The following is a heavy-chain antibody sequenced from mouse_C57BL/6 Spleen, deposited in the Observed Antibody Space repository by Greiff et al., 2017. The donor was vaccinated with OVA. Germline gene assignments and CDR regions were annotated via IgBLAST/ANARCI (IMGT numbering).Heavy chain of an antibody. CDR2: IYPVDGDT. J-gene: IGHJ3*01. CDR3: ARSDSLAWFAY. CDR1: GYAFSSYW. V-gene: IGHV1-80*01. Sequence: QVQLQQSGAELVKPGASVKISCKASGYAFSSYWMNWVKQRPGKGLEWIGQIYPVDGDTNYNGKFKGKATLTADKSSSTAYMQLSSLTSEDSAVYFCARSDSLAWFAYWGQGTLVTVSA.